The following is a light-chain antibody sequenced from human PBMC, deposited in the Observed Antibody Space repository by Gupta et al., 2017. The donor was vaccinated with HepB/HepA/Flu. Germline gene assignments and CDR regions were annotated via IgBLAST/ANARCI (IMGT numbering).Light chain of an antibody. Sequence: SYVLTQPPSASVARGKAARITCGGKNIGSKSVHWYQQMPVQAPVLVVYDDSDRPSGNPERFSGSNSGNTATLTISRVEAGDEADYYCQVGDISSVVFGGGTKLTVL. CDR3: QVGDISSVV. V-gene: IGLV3-21*03. CDR1: NIGSKS. J-gene: IGLJ2*01. CDR2: DDS.